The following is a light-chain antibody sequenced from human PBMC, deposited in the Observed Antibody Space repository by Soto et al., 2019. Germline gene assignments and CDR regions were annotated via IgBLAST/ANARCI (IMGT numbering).Light chain of an antibody. V-gene: IGKV3-20*01. CDR2: GAS. CDR3: QQYGSSPPLT. CDR1: QSISRSF. J-gene: IGKJ4*01. Sequence: EFVLTQSPGKLSLSPGERATLSCRASQSISRSFLAWYQQKPGQAPRLLIYGASSRGTGIPDRFSGSGSGTDFTLTISSLEPEDFAVYYCQQYGSSPPLTFGGGTKVEIK.